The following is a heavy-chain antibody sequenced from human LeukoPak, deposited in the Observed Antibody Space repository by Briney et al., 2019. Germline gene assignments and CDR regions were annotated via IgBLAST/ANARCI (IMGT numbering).Heavy chain of an antibody. CDR1: GFTFSSYS. CDR3: ARDRRDYDSSGYYKNNYWYFDL. CDR2: IHSGGST. J-gene: IGHJ2*01. V-gene: IGHV3-53*01. D-gene: IGHD3-22*01. Sequence: GGSLRLSCAASGFTFSSYSMNWVRQAPGKGLEWVSLIHSGGSTYYADSVKGRFTISRDNSKNTLYLQMNSLRAQDTAVYYCARDRRDYDSSGYYKNNYWYFDLWGRGTLVTVSS.